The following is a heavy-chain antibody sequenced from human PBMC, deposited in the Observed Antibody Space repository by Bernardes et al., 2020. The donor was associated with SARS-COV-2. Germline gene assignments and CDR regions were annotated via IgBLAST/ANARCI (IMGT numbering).Heavy chain of an antibody. D-gene: IGHD5-18*01. J-gene: IGHJ4*02. CDR2: IYSGGNT. Sequence: GGSLRLSRAASGFTVSSTYMSWVRQAPGKGLEWVSIIYSGGNTYYADSLKGRFSISRDNSKNTLYLQMNSLRAEDTAVFYCARGGYAYGFDYWGQGTLVAVSS. V-gene: IGHV3-53*01. CDR1: GFTVSSTY. CDR3: ARGGYAYGFDY.